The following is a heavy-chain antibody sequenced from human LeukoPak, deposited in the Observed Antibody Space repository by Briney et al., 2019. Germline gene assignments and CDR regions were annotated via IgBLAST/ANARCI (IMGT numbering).Heavy chain of an antibody. CDR2: ISGSGGST. D-gene: IGHD3-3*01. CDR1: GFTFSNYA. V-gene: IGHV3-23*01. CDR3: AKSPGPYDFWSGSYGY. Sequence: GGSLRLSCAASGFTFSNYAMSRVRQAPGKGLEWVSAISGSGGSTYYADSVKGRFTISRDNSKNTLYLQMNSLRAEDTAVYYCAKSPGPYDFWSGSYGYWGQGTLVTVSS. J-gene: IGHJ4*02.